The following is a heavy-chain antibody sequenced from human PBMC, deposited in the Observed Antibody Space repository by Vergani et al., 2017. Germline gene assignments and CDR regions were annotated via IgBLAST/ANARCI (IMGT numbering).Heavy chain of an antibody. Sequence: EVQLVESGGGFIQPGGSLRLSCAASGFTVSSNYMSWVRQTPGTGLEWVSVIYSGGSKYYADAVKGRFNISRDNSKNTLYLQMNSLRAEDTAVYYCARSSSIAARPYYYYYMDVWGKGTTVTVSS. CDR2: IYSGGSK. J-gene: IGHJ6*03. CDR3: ARSSSIAARPYYYYYMDV. V-gene: IGHV3-53*01. CDR1: GFTVSSNY. D-gene: IGHD6-6*01.